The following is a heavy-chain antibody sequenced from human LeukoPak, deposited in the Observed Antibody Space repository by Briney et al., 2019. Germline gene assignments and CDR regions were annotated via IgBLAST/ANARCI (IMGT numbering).Heavy chain of an antibody. D-gene: IGHD6-13*01. CDR2: ISYDGSNK. CDR1: GFTFSSYG. CDR3: AKGRIAAADY. J-gene: IGHJ4*02. Sequence: GGSLRLSCAASGFTFSSYGMHWVRQAPGKGVEWVAVISYDGSNKYYADSVKGRFTISRDNSKNTLYLQMNSLRAEDTAVYYCAKGRIAAADYWGQGTLVTVSS. V-gene: IGHV3-30*18.